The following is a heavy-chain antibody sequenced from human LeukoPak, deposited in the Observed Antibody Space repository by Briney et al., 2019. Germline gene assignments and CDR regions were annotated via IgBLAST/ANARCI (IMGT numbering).Heavy chain of an antibody. V-gene: IGHV4-38-2*02. CDR2: IYHGGST. J-gene: IGHJ4*02. CDR1: GYSISSGYY. D-gene: IGHD2-21*02. CDR3: ARDLASCAGDCYSDGFDY. Sequence: SETLSLTCTVSGYSISSGYYWGWIRQSPGKGLEWIGSIYHGGSTYYNPSLRSRVIVSVDTSKNHFSLEMSSVTAADTAIYYCARDLASCAGDCYSDGFDYWGQGALVTVSS.